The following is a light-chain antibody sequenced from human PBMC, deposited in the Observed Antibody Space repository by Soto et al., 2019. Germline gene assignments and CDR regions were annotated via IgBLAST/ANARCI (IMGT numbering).Light chain of an antibody. CDR2: EGS. Sequence: QSALTQPASVSGSPGQSITISCTGTSSDVGSYNLVSWYQQHPGKAPKLMIYEGSKRPSGVFNRFSGSKSGNTASLTISGLQAEDDADYYCCSDAGSSTYVVFGGGTKLTVL. J-gene: IGLJ2*01. CDR1: SSDVGSYNL. V-gene: IGLV2-23*01. CDR3: CSDAGSSTYVV.